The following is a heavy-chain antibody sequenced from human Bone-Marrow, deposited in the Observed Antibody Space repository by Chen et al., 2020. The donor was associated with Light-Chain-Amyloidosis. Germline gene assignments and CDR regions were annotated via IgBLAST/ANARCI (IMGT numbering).Heavy chain of an antibody. J-gene: IGHJ3*02. CDR2: INRSGRSI. D-gene: IGHD1-26*01. Sequence: EVQLLESGGGLVQPGGSLRLSCAASGFNFSKNAMNWVRQAPGKGLEWLSYINRSGRSIHYADSVKGRITISRDNGKNSLYLQMNSLRAEDTATYYCAREGVGDTDAFDIWGQGTMIIVSP. V-gene: IGHV3-48*01. CDR1: GFNFSKNA. CDR3: AREGVGDTDAFDI.